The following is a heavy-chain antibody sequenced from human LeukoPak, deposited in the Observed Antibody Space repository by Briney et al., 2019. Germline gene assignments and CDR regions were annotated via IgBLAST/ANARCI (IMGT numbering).Heavy chain of an antibody. D-gene: IGHD3-3*01. Sequence: SETLSLTCAVYGGSFSGYYWSWIRQPPGKGLEWIGEINHSGSTNYNPSLKSRVTISVDTSKNQFSLKLSSVTAADTAVYYCARSSSIYYDFRPTYGMDVWGQGTTVTVSS. CDR1: GGSFSGYY. CDR2: INHSGST. J-gene: IGHJ6*02. CDR3: ARSSSIYYDFRPTYGMDV. V-gene: IGHV4-34*01.